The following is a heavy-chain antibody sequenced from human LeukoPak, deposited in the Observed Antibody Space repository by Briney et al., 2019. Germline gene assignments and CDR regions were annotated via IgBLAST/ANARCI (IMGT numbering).Heavy chain of an antibody. V-gene: IGHV1-8*02. Sequence: ASLKVSCKASGYTFTGYNMHWVRQAPGQGLEWMGWMNPNSGNTGYAQKFQGRVTMTRNTSISTAYMELSSLRSEDTAVYYCATYSYGNAFDIWGQGTMVTVSS. J-gene: IGHJ3*02. D-gene: IGHD5-18*01. CDR1: GYTFTGYN. CDR2: MNPNSGNT. CDR3: ATYSYGNAFDI.